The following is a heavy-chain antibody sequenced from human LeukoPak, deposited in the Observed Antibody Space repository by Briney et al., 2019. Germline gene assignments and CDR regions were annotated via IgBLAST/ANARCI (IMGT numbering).Heavy chain of an antibody. V-gene: IGHV3-23*01. CDR2: TSGSGGTT. CDR3: AKAEGSGNQAFDY. Sequence: GGSLRLSCAASGFTFSSYAMSWVRQAPGKGLEWVSGTSGSGGTTHYADSVKGRFTISRDNSKNTLYLQMNSLRAEDTAVYYCAKAEGSGNQAFDYWGQGTLVTVSS. CDR1: GFTFSSYA. J-gene: IGHJ4*02. D-gene: IGHD3-10*01.